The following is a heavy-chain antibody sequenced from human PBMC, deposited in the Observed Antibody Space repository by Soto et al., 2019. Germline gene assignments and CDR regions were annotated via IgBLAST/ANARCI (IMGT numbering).Heavy chain of an antibody. J-gene: IGHJ6*02. CDR2: IYDGGST. CDR1: GLTVRSNY. CDR3: AKDRGYGGYYYAMGV. Sequence: EVQLVESGGGLVQPGGSLRLSCAASGLTVRSNYMSWVRQAPGKGLEWVSVIYDGGSTYYADSAKGRFTISRDNSENTLYLQMNSLRPEDTAVYYCAKDRGYGGYYYAMGVWGQGTTVTVSS. V-gene: IGHV3-53*04. D-gene: IGHD5-12*01.